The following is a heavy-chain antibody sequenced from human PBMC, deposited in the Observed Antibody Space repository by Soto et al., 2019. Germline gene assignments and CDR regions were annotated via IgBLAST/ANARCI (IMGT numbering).Heavy chain of an antibody. CDR2: ISPYNDDT. V-gene: IGHV1-18*01. D-gene: IGHD3-22*01. J-gene: IGHJ6*02. Sequence: EASVKVSCKASGYSFSSYGISWVRQAPGQGLEWLGWISPYNDDTKYAQNLQGRVSMTTDTSTRTAYMHLRSLRSDDTAVYYCARGGYYDSSGSRNYHYYGMDVWGQGTTVTVSS. CDR1: GYSFSSYG. CDR3: ARGGYYDSSGSRNYHYYGMDV.